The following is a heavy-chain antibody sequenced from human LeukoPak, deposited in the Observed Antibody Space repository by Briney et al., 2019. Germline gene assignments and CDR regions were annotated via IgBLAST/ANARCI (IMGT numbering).Heavy chain of an antibody. CDR3: AMRIAAAGTFDY. CDR1: GGSISSYY. CDR2: IYYSGST. Sequence: SETLPLTCTVSGGSISSYYWSWIRQPPGKGLEWIGYIYYSGSTNYNPSLKSRVTISVDTSKNQFSLKLSSVTAADTAVYYCAMRIAAAGTFDYWGQRTLVTVSS. D-gene: IGHD6-13*01. J-gene: IGHJ4*02. V-gene: IGHV4-59*01.